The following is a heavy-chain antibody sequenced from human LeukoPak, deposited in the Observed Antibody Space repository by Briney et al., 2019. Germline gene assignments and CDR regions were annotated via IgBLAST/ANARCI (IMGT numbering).Heavy chain of an antibody. Sequence: ASVKVSCKASGYTFTSYDINWVRQATGQGLEWMGWMNPNSGNTGYAQKFQGRVTMTRNTSISTACMELSSLRSEDTAVYYCARSWFGELLYGYYYGMDVWGQGTTVTVSS. V-gene: IGHV1-8*01. J-gene: IGHJ6*02. D-gene: IGHD3-10*01. CDR2: MNPNSGNT. CDR1: GYTFTSYD. CDR3: ARSWFGELLYGYYYGMDV.